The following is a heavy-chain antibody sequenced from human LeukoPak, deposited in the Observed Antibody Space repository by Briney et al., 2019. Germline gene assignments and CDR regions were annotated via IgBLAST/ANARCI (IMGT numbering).Heavy chain of an antibody. J-gene: IGHJ4*02. CDR2: FHYSGST. V-gene: IGHV4-39*07. Sequence: SETLSLTCSVSGGSISSSSYYWGWIRQPPGKGLEWIGTFHYSGSTYYNPPLESRVTISVDTSKNQFSLKLSSVTAADTAVYYCARDFPLYDSSGYYYGYWGQGTLVTVSS. D-gene: IGHD3-22*01. CDR1: GGSISSSSYY. CDR3: ARDFPLYDSSGYYYGY.